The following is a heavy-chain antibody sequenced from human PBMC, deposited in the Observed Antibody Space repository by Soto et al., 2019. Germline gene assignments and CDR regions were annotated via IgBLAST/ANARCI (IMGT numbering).Heavy chain of an antibody. V-gene: IGHV3-15*01. CDR2: IKSKTDGGTT. J-gene: IGHJ3*02. CDR3: TTDVRDRYSSSWFAFDI. D-gene: IGHD6-13*01. Sequence: PGRSLRLSCAASGFTFSNAWMSWVRQAPGKGLEWVGRIKSKTDGGTTDYAAPVKGRFTISRDDSKNTLYLQMNSLKTEDTAVYYCTTDVRDRYSSSWFAFDIWGQGTMVTVSS. CDR1: GFTFSNAW.